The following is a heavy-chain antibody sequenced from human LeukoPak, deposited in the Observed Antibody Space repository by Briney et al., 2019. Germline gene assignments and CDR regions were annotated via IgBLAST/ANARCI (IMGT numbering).Heavy chain of an antibody. Sequence: GGSLRLSCAASGFTLSNYNMNWVRQAPGKGLEWVSSISSSSSYIYYADSVKGRFTISGDNAKNSLYLQMNSLRAEDTAVYYCARSELGYNYHYMDVWGKGTTVTISS. V-gene: IGHV3-21*01. CDR2: ISSSSSYI. J-gene: IGHJ6*03. D-gene: IGHD3-10*01. CDR1: GFTLSNYN. CDR3: ARSELGYNYHYMDV.